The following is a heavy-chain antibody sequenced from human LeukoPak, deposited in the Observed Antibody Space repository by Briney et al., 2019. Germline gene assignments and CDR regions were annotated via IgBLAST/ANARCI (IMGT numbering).Heavy chain of an antibody. D-gene: IGHD6-13*01. Sequence: PSETLSLTCTVSGGSISSYYWSWIRQPAGKGLEWIGRIYTSGSTNYNPSLKSRVTISVDTSKKQISLKLSSVTAADTAVYYCARDQGLTKLAAATSDHAAFDIWGQGTMVTVSS. J-gene: IGHJ3*02. CDR1: GGSISSYY. CDR2: IYTSGST. V-gene: IGHV4-4*07. CDR3: ARDQGLTKLAAATSDHAAFDI.